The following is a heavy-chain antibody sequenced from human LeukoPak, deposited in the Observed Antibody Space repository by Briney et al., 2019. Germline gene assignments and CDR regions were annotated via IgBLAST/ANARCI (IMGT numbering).Heavy chain of an antibody. Sequence: EASVKVSCTASGYTFTSYGISWVRQAPGQGLEWMGWISAYNGNTNYAQKLQGRVTMTTDTSTSTAYMELRSLRSDDTAVYYCARGGDIVVVPAAIRGLDYWGQGTLVTVSS. D-gene: IGHD2-2*01. J-gene: IGHJ4*02. CDR1: GYTFTSYG. CDR2: ISAYNGNT. V-gene: IGHV1-18*01. CDR3: ARGGDIVVVPAAIRGLDY.